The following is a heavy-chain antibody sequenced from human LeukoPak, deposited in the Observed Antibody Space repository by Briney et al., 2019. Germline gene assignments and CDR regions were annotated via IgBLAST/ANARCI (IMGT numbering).Heavy chain of an antibody. V-gene: IGHV4-59*01. CDR3: ARTSLRWGVYWYLDL. CDR2: IYYTGST. Sequence: SETLSLTRTVSGGSISSYYWSWIRQPPPQGLEWMGYIYYTGSTNYSPSLKIPVTLSIATSTINFSLKLSSVTAADTAVYYCARTSLRWGVYWYLDLWGRGTLVTVSS. CDR1: GGSISSYY. D-gene: IGHD4-23*01. J-gene: IGHJ2*01.